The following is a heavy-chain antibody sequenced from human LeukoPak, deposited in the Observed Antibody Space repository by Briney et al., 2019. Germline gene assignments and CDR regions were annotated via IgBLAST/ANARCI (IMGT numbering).Heavy chain of an antibody. D-gene: IGHD3-22*01. CDR3: AGNSSGYYPDAFDI. Sequence: GGSLRLSCAASGFTFSSYAMNWVRQAPGKGLEWVSYISSSSSTIYYADSVKGRFTISRDNAKNSLYLQMNSLRDEDTAVYYCAGNSSGYYPDAFDIWGQGTMITVSS. J-gene: IGHJ3*02. CDR2: ISSSSSTI. CDR1: GFTFSSYA. V-gene: IGHV3-48*02.